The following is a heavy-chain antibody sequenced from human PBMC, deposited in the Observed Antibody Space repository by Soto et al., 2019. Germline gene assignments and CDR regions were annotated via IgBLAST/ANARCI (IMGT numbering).Heavy chain of an antibody. CDR2: INHSGST. CDR1: GGSFSGYY. J-gene: IGHJ6*02. V-gene: IGHV4-34*01. D-gene: IGHD5-18*01. CDR3: ARLVSVTGHSYGYGLYPV. Sequence: SETLSLTCAVYGGSFSGYYWSWIRQPPGKGLEWIGEINHSGSTNYNPSLKSRVTISVDTSKSQFSLKLSSVTAADTAVYYCARLVSVTGHSYGYGLYPVWGQGTTVTVSS.